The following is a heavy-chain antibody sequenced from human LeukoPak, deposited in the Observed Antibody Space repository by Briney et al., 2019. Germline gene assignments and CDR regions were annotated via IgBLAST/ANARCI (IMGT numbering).Heavy chain of an antibody. CDR2: ISYDGSNK. V-gene: IGHV3-30-3*01. D-gene: IGHD2-2*01. CDR1: GFTFSSYA. Sequence: GGSLRLSCAASGFTFSSYAMHWVRQAPGKGLEWVAVISYDGSNKYYADSVKGRFTISRDNSKHTLYLQMNSLRAEDTAVYYCARDHQYYFDYWGQGTLVTVSS. J-gene: IGHJ4*02. CDR3: ARDHQYYFDY.